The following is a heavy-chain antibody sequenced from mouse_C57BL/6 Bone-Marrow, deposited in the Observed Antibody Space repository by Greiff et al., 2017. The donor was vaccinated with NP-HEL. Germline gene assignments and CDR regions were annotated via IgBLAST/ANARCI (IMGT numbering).Heavy chain of an antibody. Sequence: VHLVEPGAELVRPGTSVKMSCKASGYTFTNYWIGWVKQRPGHGLEWIGRIYPSDSDTNYNQKFKGKATLTVDKSSSTASMQLSSLTSEDSAVYCCAKATTVVAPYFDVWGTGTTVTVSS. CDR1: GYTFTNYW. CDR2: IYPSDSDT. CDR3: AKATTVVAPYFDV. V-gene: IGHV1-59*01. J-gene: IGHJ1*03. D-gene: IGHD1-1*01.